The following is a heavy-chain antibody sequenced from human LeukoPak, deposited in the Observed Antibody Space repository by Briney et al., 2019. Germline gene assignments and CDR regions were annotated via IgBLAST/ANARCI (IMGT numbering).Heavy chain of an antibody. CDR2: ISGSGGST. Sequence: GGSLRLSCAASGCTFSSYALSWVRQAPGKGLEWVSAISGSGGSTYYPDSVKGRFTISRDNSKNTLYLQMNSLRAEDTAVYYCAKEEEWLAQGYFDYWGQGTLVTVSS. CDR3: AKEEEWLAQGYFDY. CDR1: GCTFSSYA. D-gene: IGHD6-19*01. J-gene: IGHJ4*02. V-gene: IGHV3-23*01.